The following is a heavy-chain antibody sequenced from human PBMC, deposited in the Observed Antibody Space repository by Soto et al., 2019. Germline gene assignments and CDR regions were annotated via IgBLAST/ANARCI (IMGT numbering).Heavy chain of an antibody. V-gene: IGHV5-51*01. Sequence: GESLKISCRGSGYTFTSYWIAWVRQMPGKGLEWLGIIYPDDSDTRYSPSFQGRVTISADKSINTAYLQWRSLTASDTAMYYCARQGGNGGMYFYGMDVWGQGTSVTVSS. J-gene: IGHJ6*02. CDR1: GYTFTSYW. D-gene: IGHD1-26*01. CDR2: IYPDDSDT. CDR3: ARQGGNGGMYFYGMDV.